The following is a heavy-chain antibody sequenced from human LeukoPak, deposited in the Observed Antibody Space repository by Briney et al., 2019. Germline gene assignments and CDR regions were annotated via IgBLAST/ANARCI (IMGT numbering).Heavy chain of an antibody. J-gene: IGHJ6*03. V-gene: IGHV1-8*03. CDR1: GYTFTRND. Sequence: ASVKVSCKASGYTFTRNDINWVRQATGQGLEWMGWLNPNSGNTGYAQKFQGRVTITRNTSISTAYMELSSLRSEDTAVYYCARGAKKYQLLPTHYYYYMDVWGKGTTVTVSS. CDR3: ARGAKKYQLLPTHYYYYMDV. D-gene: IGHD2-2*01. CDR2: LNPNSGNT.